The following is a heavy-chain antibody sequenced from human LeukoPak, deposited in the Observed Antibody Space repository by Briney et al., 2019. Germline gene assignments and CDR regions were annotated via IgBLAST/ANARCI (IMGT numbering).Heavy chain of an antibody. CDR3: ARQRGDSSSWSPWFDP. D-gene: IGHD6-13*01. J-gene: IGHJ5*02. CDR2: IYHSGST. Sequence: SETLSLTCAVSGYSISSGYYWGWIRQPPGKGLEWIGSIYHSGSTYYNPSLKSRVTISVDTSKNRFSLKLSSVTAADTAVYYCARQRGDSSSWSPWFDPWGQGTLVTVSS. CDR1: GYSISSGYY. V-gene: IGHV4-38-2*01.